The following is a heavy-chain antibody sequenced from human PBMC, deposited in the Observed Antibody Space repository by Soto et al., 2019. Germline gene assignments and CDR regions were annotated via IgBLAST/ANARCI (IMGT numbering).Heavy chain of an antibody. D-gene: IGHD6-19*01. CDR2: ISAYNGNT. V-gene: IGHV1-18*04. Sequence: SVKVSCKASGYTFTSYGISWVRQAPGQGLEWMGWISAYNGNTNYAQKLQGRVTMTTDTSTSTAYMELRSLRSDDTAVYYCARDVGYSSGWSNEGYYYYGMDVWGQGTTVTVSS. CDR1: GYTFTSYG. J-gene: IGHJ6*02. CDR3: ARDVGYSSGWSNEGYYYYGMDV.